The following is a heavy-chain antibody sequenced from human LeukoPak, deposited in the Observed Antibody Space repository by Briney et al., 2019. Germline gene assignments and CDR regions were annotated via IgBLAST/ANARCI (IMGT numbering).Heavy chain of an antibody. CDR2: INHSGST. Sequence: SETLSLTCAVHGGSFSGYYWSWIRQPPGKGLEWIGEINHSGSTNYNPSLKSRVTISVDTSKNQFSLKLSSVTAADTAVYYCARTGDSGSHNFDYWGQGTLVTVSS. J-gene: IGHJ4*02. CDR3: ARTGDSGSHNFDY. CDR1: GGSFSGYY. V-gene: IGHV4-34*01. D-gene: IGHD1-26*01.